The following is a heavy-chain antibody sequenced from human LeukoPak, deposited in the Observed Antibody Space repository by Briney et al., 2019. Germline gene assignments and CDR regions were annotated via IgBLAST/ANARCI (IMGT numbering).Heavy chain of an antibody. CDR2: ISSSSSYI. CDR3: ARLQAVVGASDY. D-gene: IGHD2-15*01. J-gene: IGHJ4*02. V-gene: IGHV3-21*01. Sequence: GGSLRLSCAASGFTFSSYSMNWVRQAPGKGLEWVSSISSSSSYIYYADSVKGRFTISRDNAKNSLYLQMNSLRAEDTAVCYCARLQAVVGASDYWGQGTLVTVSS. CDR1: GFTFSSYS.